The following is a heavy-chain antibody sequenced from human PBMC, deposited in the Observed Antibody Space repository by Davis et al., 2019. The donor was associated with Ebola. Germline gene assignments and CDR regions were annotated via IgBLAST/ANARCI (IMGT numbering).Heavy chain of an antibody. V-gene: IGHV3-15*01. CDR3: TTDYPWAEYQLLSGDWFDP. Sequence: PGGSLRLSCAASGFTVSSNYMSWVRQAPGKGLEWVGRIKSKTDGGTTDYAAPVKGRFTISRDDSKNTLYLQMNSLKTEDTAVYYCTTDYPWAEYQLLSGDWFDPWGQGTLVTVSS. CDR1: GFTVSSNY. D-gene: IGHD2-2*01. J-gene: IGHJ5*02. CDR2: IKSKTDGGTT.